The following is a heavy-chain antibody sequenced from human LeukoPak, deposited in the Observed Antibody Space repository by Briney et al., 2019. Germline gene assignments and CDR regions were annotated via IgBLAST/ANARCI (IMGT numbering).Heavy chain of an antibody. V-gene: IGHV1-46*01. CDR2: INPSGGGT. Sequence: GASVKVSCKASGYTFTNYYIHWVRQAPGQGLEWMGIINPSGGGTSYAQKLQGGVTMTRDTSTSAVYMELSSLRSEDAAVYYCARPGHSSGSYYPDYWGQGTLVSVSS. CDR1: GYTFTNYY. J-gene: IGHJ4*02. CDR3: ARPGHSSGSYYPDY. D-gene: IGHD3-22*01.